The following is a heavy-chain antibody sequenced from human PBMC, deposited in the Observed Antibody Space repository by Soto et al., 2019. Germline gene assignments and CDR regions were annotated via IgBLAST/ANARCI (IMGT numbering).Heavy chain of an antibody. D-gene: IGHD1-26*01. Sequence: EVQLLESGGGLVQPGGSLRLSCAASGFTFSSYAMSWVRQAPGKGLECVSAISGSGGSTYYADSVKGRFTISRDNSKNTLYLQMNSLRAEDTAVYYCALVGYSLPTPIYYYGYGMDVWGQGTTVTVSS. J-gene: IGHJ6*02. CDR2: ISGSGGST. V-gene: IGHV3-23*01. CDR1: GFTFSSYA. CDR3: ALVGYSLPTPIYYYGYGMDV.